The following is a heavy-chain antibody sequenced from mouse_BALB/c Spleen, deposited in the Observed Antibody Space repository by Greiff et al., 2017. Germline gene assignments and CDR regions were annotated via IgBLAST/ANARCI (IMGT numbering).Heavy chain of an antibody. V-gene: IGHV5-12-2*01. D-gene: IGHD1-1*01. CDR1: GFTFSSYT. J-gene: IGHJ4*01. CDR3: ARHYYGSSYVGAMDY. Sequence: EVQGVESGGGLVQPGGSLKLSCAASGFTFSSYTMSWVRQTPEKRLEWVAYISNGGGSTYYPDTVKGRFTISRDNAKNTLYLQMSSLKSEDTAMYYCARHYYGSSYVGAMDYWGQGTSVTVSS. CDR2: ISNGGGST.